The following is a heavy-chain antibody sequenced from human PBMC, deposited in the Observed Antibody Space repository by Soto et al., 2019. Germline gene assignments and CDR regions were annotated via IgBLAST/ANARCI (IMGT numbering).Heavy chain of an antibody. CDR2: IYYSGST. CDR3: ARVEWSSGATIDDYYYYYMDV. J-gene: IGHJ6*03. D-gene: IGHD5-12*01. Sequence: SETLSLTCTVSGGSISSYYWSWIRQPPGKGLEWIGYIYYSGSTNYNPSLKSRVTISVDTSKNQFSLKLSSVTAADTAVYYCARVEWSSGATIDDYYYYYMDVWGKGTTVTVSS. CDR1: GGSISSYY. V-gene: IGHV4-59*08.